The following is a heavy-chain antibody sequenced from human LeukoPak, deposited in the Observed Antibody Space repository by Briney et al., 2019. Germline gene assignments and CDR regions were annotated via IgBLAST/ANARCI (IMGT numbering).Heavy chain of an antibody. Sequence: GGSLRLSCAASGFTFSTYEMNWFRQAPGKGLEWVSYISAGGTVQYYADSVKGRFTISRDNAKNSLYLQMNSPRAEDTALYYCATAPQWVVLMDVWGQGTTVTVSS. D-gene: IGHD6-19*01. CDR3: ATAPQWVVLMDV. J-gene: IGHJ6*02. CDR2: ISAGGTVQ. CDR1: GFTFSTYE. V-gene: IGHV3-48*03.